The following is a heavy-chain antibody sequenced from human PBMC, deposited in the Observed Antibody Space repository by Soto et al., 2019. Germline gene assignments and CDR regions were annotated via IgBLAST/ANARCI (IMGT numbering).Heavy chain of an antibody. CDR1: GDSFNSNYY. Sequence: SETLSLTCAVYGDSFNSNYYWTWIRQPPGKGLEWIGEIYHNGGTNYSPSLKSRVTISEDTSKSQFSLNLNSVTAADTAVYYCARGSWSIRFHHWGQGSLVTV. CDR2: IYHNGGT. CDR3: ARGSWSIRFHH. J-gene: IGHJ4*02. D-gene: IGHD1-20*01. V-gene: IGHV4-34*01.